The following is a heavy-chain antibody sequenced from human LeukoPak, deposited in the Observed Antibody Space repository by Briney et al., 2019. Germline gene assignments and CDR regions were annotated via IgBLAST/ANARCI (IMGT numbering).Heavy chain of an antibody. CDR1: GYTFTSYY. CDR2: ISPSGGST. J-gene: IGHJ4*02. Sequence: ASVKVSCKASGYTFTSYYMHWVRQAPGQGLEWMGIISPSGGSTSYAQKFQGRVTMTRDMSTSTVYMELSSLRSEDTAVYYCARSGYDPNFDYWGQGTLVTVSS. V-gene: IGHV1-46*01. D-gene: IGHD5-12*01. CDR3: ARSGYDPNFDY.